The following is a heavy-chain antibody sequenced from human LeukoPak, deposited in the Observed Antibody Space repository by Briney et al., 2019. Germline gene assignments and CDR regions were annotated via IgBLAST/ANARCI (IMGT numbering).Heavy chain of an antibody. V-gene: IGHV1-18*01. CDR1: RYTFTTYG. CDR3: AKVFLFFVGAFDI. J-gene: IGHJ3*02. Sequence: ASVKVSCKASRYTFTTYGINWVRQAPGLGLEWMGWISTFNGNTNYAQKVQGRVTMTTDTSTSTAYMELRSLRSDDTAVYYCAKVFLFFVGAFDIWGQGTMVTVSS. CDR2: ISTFNGNT. D-gene: IGHD2-21*01.